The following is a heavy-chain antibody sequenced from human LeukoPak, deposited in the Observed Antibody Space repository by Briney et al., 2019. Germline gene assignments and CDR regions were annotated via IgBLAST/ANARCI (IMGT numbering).Heavy chain of an antibody. CDR2: ISSSGSTI. CDR1: GFTFSDYY. V-gene: IGHV3-11*01. J-gene: IGHJ4*02. D-gene: IGHD2-2*01. Sequence: PGGSLRLSCAASGFTFSDYYMSWIRQAPGKGLEWVSYISSSGSTIYYADSVKGRFTISRDNAKNSLYLQMNSLRAEDTAVYYCARDLRYCSSTSCYAHLDYWGREPWSPSPQ. CDR3: ARDLRYCSSTSCYAHLDY.